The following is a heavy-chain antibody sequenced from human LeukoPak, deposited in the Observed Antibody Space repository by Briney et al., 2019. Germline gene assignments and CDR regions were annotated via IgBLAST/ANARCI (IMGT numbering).Heavy chain of an antibody. Sequence: GGSLRLSCAASGFTFSSYGMHWVRQAPGKGLEWAAFIRYDGSNKYYADSVKGRFTISRDNSKNTLYLQMNSLRAEDTAVYYCARAYGDYSGMDVWGKGTTVTVSS. J-gene: IGHJ6*03. CDR3: ARAYGDYSGMDV. CDR2: IRYDGSNK. D-gene: IGHD4-17*01. CDR1: GFTFSSYG. V-gene: IGHV3-30*02.